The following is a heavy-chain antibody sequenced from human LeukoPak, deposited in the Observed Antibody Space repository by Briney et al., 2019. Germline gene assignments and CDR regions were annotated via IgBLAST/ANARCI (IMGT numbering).Heavy chain of an antibody. J-gene: IGHJ6*02. CDR1: GFTFSSYA. CDR3: ASGIAAAGTSVGYYGMDV. V-gene: IGHV3-30-3*01. CDR2: ISYDGSNK. D-gene: IGHD6-13*01. Sequence: PGRSLRLSCAASGFTFSSYAVHWVRQAPGKGLEWVAVISYDGSNKYYADSVKGRFTISRDNSKNTLYLQMNSLRAEDTAVYYCASGIAAAGTSVGYYGMDVWGQGTTVTVSS.